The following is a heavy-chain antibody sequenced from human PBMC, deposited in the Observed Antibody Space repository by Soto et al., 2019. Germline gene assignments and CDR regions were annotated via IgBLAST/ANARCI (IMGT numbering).Heavy chain of an antibody. J-gene: IGHJ4*02. CDR2: INAGNGNT. CDR3: AREGTYDFWSGERGYFDY. V-gene: IGHV1-3*01. D-gene: IGHD3-3*01. Sequence: QVQLVPSGAEVKKPGASVKVSCKASGYTFTSYAMHWVRQAPGQRLEWMGWINAGNGNTKYSQKFQGRVTITRDTSASTAYMELSSLRSEDTAVYYCAREGTYDFWSGERGYFDYWGQGTLGTVSS. CDR1: GYTFTSYA.